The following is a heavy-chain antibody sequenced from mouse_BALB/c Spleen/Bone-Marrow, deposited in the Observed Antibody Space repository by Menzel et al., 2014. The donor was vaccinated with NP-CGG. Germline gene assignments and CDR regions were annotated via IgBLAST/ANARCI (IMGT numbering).Heavy chain of an antibody. V-gene: IGHV14-3*02. CDR2: IDPANGNT. J-gene: IGHJ1*01. CDR3: ATMITDCFFDV. Sequence: VQLQQSGAELVKPGASVKLSCTASGFNIKDTYMHWVKQRPEQGLEWIGRIDPANGNTKYDPKFQGKATITADTSANTASLKLSSRTSEESAVYHRATMITDCFFDVWGAVTTVIVSA. CDR1: GFNIKDTY. D-gene: IGHD2-4*01.